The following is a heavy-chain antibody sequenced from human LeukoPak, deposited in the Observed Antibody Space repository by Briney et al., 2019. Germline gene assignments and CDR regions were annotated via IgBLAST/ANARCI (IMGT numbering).Heavy chain of an antibody. Sequence: PGGSLRLSCAASGLNIYTYWMSWVRQPPGKGPEWVANIKQDGTEKYYVESVRGRFTISRDNAKNSLYLQMDSLRAEDTAVYYCATDAVPFEHLGQGTLVTVSS. CDR2: IKQDGTEK. CDR1: GLNIYTYW. CDR3: ATDAVPFEH. D-gene: IGHD6-19*01. J-gene: IGHJ4*02. V-gene: IGHV3-7*01.